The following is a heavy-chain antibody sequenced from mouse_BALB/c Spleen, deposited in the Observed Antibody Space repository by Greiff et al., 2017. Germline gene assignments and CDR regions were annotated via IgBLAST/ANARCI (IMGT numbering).Heavy chain of an antibody. CDR3: ARDRDAMDY. CDR1: GFTFSSYG. CDR2: INSNGGST. V-gene: IGHV5-6-3*01. D-gene: IGHD3-1*01. J-gene: IGHJ4*01. Sequence: EVKVVESGGGLVQPGGSLKLSCAASGFTFSSYGMSWVRQTPDKRLELVATINSNGGSTYYPDSVKGRFTISRDNAKNTLYLQMSSLKSEDTAMYYCARDRDAMDYWGQGTSVTVSS.